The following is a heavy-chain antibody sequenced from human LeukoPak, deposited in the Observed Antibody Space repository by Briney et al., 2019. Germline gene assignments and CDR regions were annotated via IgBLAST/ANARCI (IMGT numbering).Heavy chain of an antibody. CDR3: AKDVEQWLVQGYFDY. D-gene: IGHD6-19*01. V-gene: IGHV3-23*01. CDR1: GFTFSSYA. CDR2: ISGSGGST. J-gene: IGHJ4*02. Sequence: GGSLRLSCAASGFTFSSYAMSWVRQAPGKGLEWVSAISGSGGSTYYADSVKGRFTISRDNSKNTLYLQMNSLRAEDTAVYYCAKDVEQWLVQGYFDYWGQGTLVTVPS.